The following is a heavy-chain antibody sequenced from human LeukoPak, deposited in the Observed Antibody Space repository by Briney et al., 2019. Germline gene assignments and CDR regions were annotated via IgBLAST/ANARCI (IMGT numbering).Heavy chain of an antibody. CDR1: GGTFSSYA. V-gene: IGHV1-69*13. J-gene: IGHJ4*02. D-gene: IGHD6-19*01. Sequence: GASVTVSCKAPGGTFSSYAISWVRQAPGQGLEWMGGIIPIFGTANYAQKFQGRVTITADESTSTVYMELSSLRSEDTAVYYCAKIAVTTTRAYYFDFWGQGTLVTVSS. CDR2: IIPIFGTA. CDR3: AKIAVTTTRAYYFDF.